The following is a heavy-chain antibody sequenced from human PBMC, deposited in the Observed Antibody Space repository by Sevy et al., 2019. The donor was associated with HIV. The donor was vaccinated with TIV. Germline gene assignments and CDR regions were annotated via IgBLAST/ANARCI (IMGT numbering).Heavy chain of an antibody. V-gene: IGHV1-2*06. D-gene: IGHD5-12*01. J-gene: IGHJ4*02. CDR3: AVLATISSFDY. CDR1: GYNFAVYY. Sequence: ASVKVYCKASGYNFAVYYMYWVRQAPGQGLEWMGRINPNSGVTNYAQKFQGRVTMTRDTSITTAYMELNRLGSDDSAVYYCAVLATISSFDYRGQGSLVTVSS. CDR2: INPNSGVT.